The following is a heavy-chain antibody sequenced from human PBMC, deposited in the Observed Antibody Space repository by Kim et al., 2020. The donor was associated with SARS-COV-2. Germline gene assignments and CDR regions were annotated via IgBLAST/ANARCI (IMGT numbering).Heavy chain of an antibody. CDR2: IFSSGET. J-gene: IGHJ6*03. D-gene: IGHD3-3*01. V-gene: IGHV3-66*01. Sequence: GGSLRLSCSVSGITVSKNYMTWVRQAPGKGLTWVSVIFSSGETHYAAAVRGRFIISRDTSKNIVYVQMNKLRSDDTGTYYCAKDGPSDADFWTGYLSSQYGMDVWGKGT. CDR1: GITVSKNY. CDR3: AKDGPSDADFWTGYLSSQYGMDV.